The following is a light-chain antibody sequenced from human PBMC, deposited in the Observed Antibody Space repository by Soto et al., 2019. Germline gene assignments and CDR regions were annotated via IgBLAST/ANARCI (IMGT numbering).Light chain of an antibody. V-gene: IGKV3-20*01. CDR2: DAS. CDR1: QTVRNNY. Sequence: EFVLTQSPGTLSLSPGERATLSCMASQTVRNNYLAWYQRKPGQAPRLLIYDASSRATGIPDRFSGGGSGTDFTLTISRLEPEDFAVYYCQQYGSSPWTFGQGTKVDIK. CDR3: QQYGSSPWT. J-gene: IGKJ1*01.